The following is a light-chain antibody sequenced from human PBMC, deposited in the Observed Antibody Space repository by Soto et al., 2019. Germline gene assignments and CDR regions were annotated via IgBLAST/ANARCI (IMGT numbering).Light chain of an antibody. J-gene: IGKJ1*01. CDR2: AAS. V-gene: IGKV1-27*01. CDR1: PGLSKF. CDR3: QKYNSASWT. Sequence: DIQMTPSPSSLSASVGDRVHNTFRASPGLSKFLAWYQQKPGKVPKLLIYAASTLQSGVPSRFSGSGSGTDFTLTISSLQPEDVATYYCQKYNSASWTFGQGTKVEIK.